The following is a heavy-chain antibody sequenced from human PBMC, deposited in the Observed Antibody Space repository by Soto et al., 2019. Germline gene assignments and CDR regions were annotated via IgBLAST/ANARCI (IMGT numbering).Heavy chain of an antibody. CDR2: IKGDGSQT. CDR1: GFTFSAYW. V-gene: IGHV3-7*01. CDR3: ATAVRGSAWSY. J-gene: IGHJ4*02. Sequence: GGSLRLSCAVSGFTFSAYWMRWVRQAPGKGLEGVANIKGDGSQTYYVDSVKGRFTISRDNAQNSMYLHMNSLRAEDTAVYYCATAVRGSAWSYWGQGTLVTVSS. D-gene: IGHD6-19*01.